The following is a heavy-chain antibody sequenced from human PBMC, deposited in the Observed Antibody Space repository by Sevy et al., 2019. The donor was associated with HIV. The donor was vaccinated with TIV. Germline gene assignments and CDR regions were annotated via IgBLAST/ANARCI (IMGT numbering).Heavy chain of an antibody. Sequence: GGSLRVSCAASGFTFSNAWMSWVRQAPGKGLEWVGRIKSKTDGGTTDYVAPVKGRFTISRDDSKNTLFLQMNSLKTEDTAVCYCSTDPIIVLLVTDGMDVWGQGTTVTVSS. CDR1: GFTFSNAW. CDR2: IKSKTDGGTT. D-gene: IGHD2-8*02. V-gene: IGHV3-15*01. CDR3: STDPIIVLLVTDGMDV. J-gene: IGHJ6*02.